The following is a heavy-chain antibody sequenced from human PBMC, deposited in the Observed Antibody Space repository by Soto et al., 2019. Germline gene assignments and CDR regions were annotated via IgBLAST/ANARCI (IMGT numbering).Heavy chain of an antibody. V-gene: IGHV3-74*01. CDR3: ARVQGYVGFDN. D-gene: IGHD5-12*01. CDR1: GFTFSRYW. Sequence: EVQLVESGGGLVQPGGSLRLSCAASGFTFSRYWMHWVRQAPGKGLVWVSRINSDGSSTNYADSVKGRFTISRDNAKNTVYLQMNSLRVEDTAVYYCARVQGYVGFDNWGQGTLLTVSS. J-gene: IGHJ4*02. CDR2: INSDGSST.